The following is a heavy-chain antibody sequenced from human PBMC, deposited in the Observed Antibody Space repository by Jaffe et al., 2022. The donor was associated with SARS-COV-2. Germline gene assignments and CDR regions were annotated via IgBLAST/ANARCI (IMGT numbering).Heavy chain of an antibody. Sequence: EVQLVESGGGLVKPGGSLRLSCAASGFTFSSYSMNWVRQAPGKGLEWVSSISSSSSYIYYADSVKGRFTISRDNAKNSLYLQMNSLRAEDTAVYYCARSYDRGPGWAQGYYYYYGMDVWGQGTTVTVSS. CDR2: ISSSSSYI. CDR3: ARSYDRGPGWAQGYYYYYGMDV. D-gene: IGHD3-10*01. J-gene: IGHJ6*02. CDR1: GFTFSSYS. V-gene: IGHV3-21*01.